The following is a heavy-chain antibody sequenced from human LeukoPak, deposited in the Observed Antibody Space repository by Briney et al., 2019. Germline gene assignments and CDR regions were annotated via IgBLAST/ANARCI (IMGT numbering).Heavy chain of an antibody. CDR1: GFTFNNYA. CDR3: AKDFSYSNSLNWFDP. Sequence: GGSLRLSCAASGFTFNNYAMSWVRQAPGKGLEWVSGISGSGGRTYYADSVKGRFTISRDNFKNTLYLQMNSLRAEDTAVYYCAKDFSYSNSLNWFDPWGQGTLVTVSS. D-gene: IGHD6-13*01. V-gene: IGHV3-23*01. J-gene: IGHJ5*02. CDR2: ISGSGGRT.